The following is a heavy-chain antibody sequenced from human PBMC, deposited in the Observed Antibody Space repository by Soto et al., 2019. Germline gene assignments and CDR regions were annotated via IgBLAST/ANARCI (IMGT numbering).Heavy chain of an antibody. Sequence: SETLSLTCTVSGGSISSYYWSWIRQPPGKGLEWIGYIYYSGSTNYNPSLKSRVTISVDTSKNQFSLKLSSVTAADTAVYYCARGRYQYNWFDPWGQGILVTVSS. CDR2: IYYSGST. J-gene: IGHJ5*02. V-gene: IGHV4-59*12. CDR1: GGSISSYY. CDR3: ARGRYQYNWFDP. D-gene: IGHD2-2*01.